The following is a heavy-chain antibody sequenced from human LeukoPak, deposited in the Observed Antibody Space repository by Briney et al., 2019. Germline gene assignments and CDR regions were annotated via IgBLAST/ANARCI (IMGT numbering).Heavy chain of an antibody. V-gene: IGHV3-48*03. CDR2: ISCSGSTI. J-gene: IGHJ4*02. D-gene: IGHD6-19*01. CDR3: ARGLGSGWEQY. Sequence: GGALTLSCAASGFTFSSYEMNWVRQAPGKGLEWVSYISCSGSTIYYADCLKGRFTISRDNAENSLYLQMNSLRAEDTAVYYCARGLGSGWEQYWGQGTLVTVSS. CDR1: GFTFSSYE.